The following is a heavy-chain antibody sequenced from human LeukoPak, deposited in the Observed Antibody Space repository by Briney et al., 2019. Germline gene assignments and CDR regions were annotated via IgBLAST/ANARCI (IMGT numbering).Heavy chain of an antibody. J-gene: IGHJ4*02. CDR1: GGSFSGYY. Sequence: SETLSLTCAVYGGSFSGYYWSWIRQPPGKGLEWIGEINHSGSTNYNPSLKSRVTISVDTSKNQFSPKLSSVTAADTAVYYCARIRRGSSWLGVSLFDYWGQGTLVTVSS. V-gene: IGHV4-34*01. D-gene: IGHD6-13*01. CDR2: INHSGST. CDR3: ARIRRGSSWLGVSLFDY.